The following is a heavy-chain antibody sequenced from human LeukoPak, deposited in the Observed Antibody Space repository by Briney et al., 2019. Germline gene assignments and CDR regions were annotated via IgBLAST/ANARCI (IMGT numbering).Heavy chain of an antibody. CDR3: ARTTITMVRGVPNNYYYYYMDV. J-gene: IGHJ6*03. V-gene: IGHV4-61*01. Sequence: SETLSLTCTVSGGSISSSSYYWSWIRQPPGKGLEWIGYIYYSGSTNYNPSLKSRVTISVDTSKNQFSLKLSSVTAADTAVYYCARTTITMVRGVPNNYYYYYMDVWGKGTTVTISS. D-gene: IGHD3-10*01. CDR2: IYYSGST. CDR1: GGSISSSSYY.